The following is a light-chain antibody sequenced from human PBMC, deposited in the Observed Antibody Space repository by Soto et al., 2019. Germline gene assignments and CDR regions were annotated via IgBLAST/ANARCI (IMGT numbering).Light chain of an antibody. CDR2: LEGSGSY. J-gene: IGLJ2*01. Sequence: QLVLTQSSSASASLGSSVKLTCTLSSGHRNYIIAWHQQQPGKAPRYLMKLEGSGSYNKGSGVPDRFSGSSSGPDRYLTISNLQFEDEADYYCETWDTNTRVFGGGTQLTVL. CDR3: ETWDTNTRV. V-gene: IGLV4-60*02. CDR1: SGHRNYI.